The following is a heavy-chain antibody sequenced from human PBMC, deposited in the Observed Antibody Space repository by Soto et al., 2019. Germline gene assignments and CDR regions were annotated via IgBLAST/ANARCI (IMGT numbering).Heavy chain of an antibody. CDR1: GYTFTSYA. V-gene: IGHV1-3*01. CDR2: INAGNGNT. J-gene: IGHJ3*02. Sequence: ASVKVSCKASGYTFTSYAMHWVRQAPGQRLEWMGWINAGNGNTKYSQKFQGRVTITRDTSASTAYMELSSLRSEDTAVYYCAKRVATIRADAFDIWGQGTMVTVSS. D-gene: IGHD5-12*01. CDR3: AKRVATIRADAFDI.